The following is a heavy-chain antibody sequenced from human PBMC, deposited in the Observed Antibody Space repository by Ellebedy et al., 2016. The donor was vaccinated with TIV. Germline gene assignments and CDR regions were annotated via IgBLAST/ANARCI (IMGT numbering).Heavy chain of an antibody. Sequence: GESLKISXAASGFTLSSYAMTWVRQAPGKGLEWVSAISGSGDNIYYADSVKGRFIISRDNSKNTLSLQMNSLRAEDTAVYYCARDRFSVAGTNFDYWGQGTLVTVSS. CDR2: ISGSGDNI. J-gene: IGHJ4*02. D-gene: IGHD6-19*01. V-gene: IGHV3-23*01. CDR3: ARDRFSVAGTNFDY. CDR1: GFTLSSYA.